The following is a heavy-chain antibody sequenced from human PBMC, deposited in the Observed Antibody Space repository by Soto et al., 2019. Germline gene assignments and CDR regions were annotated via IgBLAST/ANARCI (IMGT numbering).Heavy chain of an antibody. D-gene: IGHD5-12*01. CDR2: IYYSGST. J-gene: IGHJ5*02. CDR1: GGSISSGGYY. CDR3: AREEGGGYDHRWFDP. V-gene: IGHV4-31*03. Sequence: QVQLQESGPGLVKPSQTLSLTCTVSGGSISSGGYYWSWIRQHPGKGLEWIGYIYYSGSTYYNPSLKSRVTISVDTSKNQFSLNLSSVTAADTAVYYCAREEGGGYDHRWFDPWGQGTLVTVSS.